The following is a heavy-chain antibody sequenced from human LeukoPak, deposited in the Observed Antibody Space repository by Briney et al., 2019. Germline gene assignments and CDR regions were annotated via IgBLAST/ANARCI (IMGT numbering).Heavy chain of an antibody. CDR1: GFTLASYA. D-gene: IGHD5-18*01. V-gene: IGHV3-7*01. CDR2: IKQDGSEK. J-gene: IGHJ4*02. Sequence: GGSLRLSCAASGFTLASYAMSWVRQAPGKGLEWVANIKQDGSEKYYVDSVKGRFTISRDNAKNSLYLQMNSLRAEDTAVYYCARSRRGGYSYGFDYWGQGTLVTVSS. CDR3: ARSRRGGYSYGFDY.